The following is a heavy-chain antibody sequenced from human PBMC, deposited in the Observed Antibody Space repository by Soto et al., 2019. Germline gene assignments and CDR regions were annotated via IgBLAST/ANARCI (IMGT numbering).Heavy chain of an antibody. CDR2: IYYSGST. J-gene: IGHJ6*02. CDR3: AGVGELLYYYYYGMDV. Sequence: PSETLSLTCTVSGGSISSYYWSWIRQPPGKGLEWIGYIYYSGSTNYNPSLKSRVTISVDTSKNQFSLKLSSVTAADTAVYYCAGVGELLYYYYYGMDVWGQGTTVTVSS. V-gene: IGHV4-59*08. D-gene: IGHD3-10*01. CDR1: GGSISSYY.